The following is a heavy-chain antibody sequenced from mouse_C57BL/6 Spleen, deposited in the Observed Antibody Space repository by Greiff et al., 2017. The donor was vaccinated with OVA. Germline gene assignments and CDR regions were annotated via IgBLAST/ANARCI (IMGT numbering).Heavy chain of an antibody. CDR1: GFTFSNYW. CDR2: IRLKSDNYAT. J-gene: IGHJ1*03. CDR3: TIYYGISYEYFEV. Sequence: VKLMESGGGLVQPGGSMKLSCVASGFTFSNYWMNWVRQSPEKGLEWVAQIRLKSDNYATHYAESVKGRFTISRDDSKSSVYLQMNNLRAEDTGIYYSTIYYGISYEYFEVWGTGTTVTASP. D-gene: IGHD1-1*01. V-gene: IGHV6-3*01.